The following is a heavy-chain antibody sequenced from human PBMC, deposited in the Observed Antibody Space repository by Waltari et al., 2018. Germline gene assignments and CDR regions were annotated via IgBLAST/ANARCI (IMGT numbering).Heavy chain of an antibody. Sequence: QVQLVQSGAEVKKPGSSVKVSCKASGGTFSSYAISWVRQAPGQGLEWMGGFIPIFGTANYEQKFQGRVTITADESTSTAYMELSSLRSDDTAVYYCARRVPDYGDSHDAFDIWGQGTMVTVSS. V-gene: IGHV1-69*13. CDR3: ARRVPDYGDSHDAFDI. CDR1: GGTFSSYA. J-gene: IGHJ3*02. D-gene: IGHD4-17*01. CDR2: FIPIFGTA.